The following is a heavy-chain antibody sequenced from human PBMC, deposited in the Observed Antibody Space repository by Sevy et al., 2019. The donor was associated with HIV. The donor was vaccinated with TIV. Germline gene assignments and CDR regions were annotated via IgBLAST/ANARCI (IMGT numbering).Heavy chain of an antibody. CDR3: ARRRSSYGYSYYYYMDV. Sequence: SETLSLTCTVSNDSISNSYWSWIRQSPDKRLEYIGYVYYTGTTDYNPSPRSRVTISVDTSKNQFSLKLNSVTAADTAVYYCARRRSSYGYSYYYYMDVWGKGTTVTVSS. V-gene: IGHV4-59*08. J-gene: IGHJ6*03. CDR1: NDSISNSY. CDR2: VYYTGTT. D-gene: IGHD3-16*01.